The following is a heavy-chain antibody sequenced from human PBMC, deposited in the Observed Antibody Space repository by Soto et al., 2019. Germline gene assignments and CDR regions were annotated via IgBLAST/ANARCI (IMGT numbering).Heavy chain of an antibody. CDR3: ARVDATYCSGGSCYSIEAFEI. CDR2: ISSSGSTI. V-gene: IGHV3-11*01. CDR1: GFTFSDYY. J-gene: IGHJ3*02. D-gene: IGHD2-15*01. Sequence: GGSLRLSCAASGFTFSDYYMSWIRQAPGKGLEWVSYISSSGSTIYYADSVKGRFTISRDNAKNSLYLQMNSLRAEDTAVYYCARVDATYCSGGSCYSIEAFEIWGQGTMVTVSS.